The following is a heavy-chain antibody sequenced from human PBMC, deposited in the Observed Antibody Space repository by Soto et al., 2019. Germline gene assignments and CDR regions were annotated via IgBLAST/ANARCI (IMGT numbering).Heavy chain of an antibody. CDR1: GDTFNDYY. V-gene: IGHV1-2*04. D-gene: IGHD5-12*01. CDR2: INPNGGVT. CDR3: ARESGGATATLGYYYFYMDV. J-gene: IGHJ6*03. Sequence: QVQLVQSGAEVKRPGASVTVSCRSSGDTFNDYYIHWVRQAPGQGLGWMGWINPNGGVTKYAQKFQGWVSMTRDTSIRTVYMQLSRLRSDDTAVYYCARESGGATATLGYYYFYMDVWGTGTTVTVSS.